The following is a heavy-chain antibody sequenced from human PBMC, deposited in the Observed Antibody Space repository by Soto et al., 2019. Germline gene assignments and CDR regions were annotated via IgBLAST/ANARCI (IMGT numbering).Heavy chain of an antibody. CDR3: AIVLTGTTLAYGMDV. CDR1: GGTFSSYA. CDR2: FIPIFGTA. V-gene: IGHV1-69*12. Sequence: QVQPVQSGAEVKKTGSSVKVSCKASGGTFSSYAISWVRQAPGQGLEWMGGFIPIFGTADYAQKFQGRVTMTADESTSTAYMELRSLRSEDMAVYFCAIVLTGTTLAYGMDVFGQWTTVTVSS. D-gene: IGHD1-7*01. J-gene: IGHJ6*02.